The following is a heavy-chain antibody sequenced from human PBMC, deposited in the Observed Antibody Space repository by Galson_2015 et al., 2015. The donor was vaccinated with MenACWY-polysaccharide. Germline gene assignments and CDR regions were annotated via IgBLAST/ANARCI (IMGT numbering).Heavy chain of an antibody. D-gene: IGHD6-25*01. Sequence: SLRLSCAASGFTFNSYTMSWVRQAPGKRLEWVSAISGSGASTYYADSVKGRFTISRDNPKSTLYLQMNSLRAEDTAVYYCANPGLSTGRSSDVDYWGQGTLVTVSS. J-gene: IGHJ4*02. V-gene: IGHV3-23*01. CDR2: ISGSGAST. CDR1: GFTFNSYT. CDR3: ANPGLSTGRSSDVDY.